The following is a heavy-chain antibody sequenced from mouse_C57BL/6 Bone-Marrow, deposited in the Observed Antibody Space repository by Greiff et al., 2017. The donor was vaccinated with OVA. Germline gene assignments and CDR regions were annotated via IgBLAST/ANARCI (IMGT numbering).Heavy chain of an antibody. D-gene: IGHD1-1*01. CDR1: GFNIKNTY. CDR2: IDPANGNT. Sequence: VQLKESVAELVRPGASVKLSCTASGFNIKNTYMHWVKQRPEQGLEWIGRIDPANGNTKYAPKFQGKATITADTSSNTAYLQLSSLTSEDTAIYYCALIYYYGSSSPYYFDYWGQGTTLTVSS. CDR3: ALIYYYGSSSPYYFDY. J-gene: IGHJ2*01. V-gene: IGHV14-3*01.